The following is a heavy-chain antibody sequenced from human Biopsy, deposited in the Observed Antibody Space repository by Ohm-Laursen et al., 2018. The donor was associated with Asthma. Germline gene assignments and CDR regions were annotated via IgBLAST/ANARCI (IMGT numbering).Heavy chain of an antibody. V-gene: IGHV3-30*18. CDR1: GFSFNSYG. J-gene: IGHJ3*02. Sequence: RSLRLSCAASGFSFNSYGMHWVRQAPGKGLEWVAVMSFDGRQTYYADSVKGRFTISRDNSKNTLYLQMNSLRAEATAVYYCAKERYYDFWSGYPIWGQGTMVTVSS. CDR3: AKERYYDFWSGYPI. CDR2: MSFDGRQT. D-gene: IGHD3-3*01.